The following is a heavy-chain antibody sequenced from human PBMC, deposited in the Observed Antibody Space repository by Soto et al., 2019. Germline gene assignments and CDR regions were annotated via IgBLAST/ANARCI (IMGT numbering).Heavy chain of an antibody. CDR3: ARVLKYYDFWSGPRRWFDP. V-gene: IGHV4-59*01. D-gene: IGHD3-3*01. Sequence: PSETLSLTCTVPGGSISSDDWSWIRQPPGKGLEWIGYIYYSGSTNYNPSLKSRVTISVDTSKNQFSLKLSSVTAADTAVYYCARVLKYYDFWSGPRRWFDPWGQGTLVTV. J-gene: IGHJ5*02. CDR1: GGSISSDD. CDR2: IYYSGST.